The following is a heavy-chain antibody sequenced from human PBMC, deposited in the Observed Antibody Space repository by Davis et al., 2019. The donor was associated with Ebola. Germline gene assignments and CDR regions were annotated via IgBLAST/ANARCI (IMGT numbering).Heavy chain of an antibody. J-gene: IGHJ6*02. CDR3: ARDTSYGMDV. V-gene: IGHV3-64*04. CDR2: ISSNGGST. D-gene: IGHD2/OR15-2a*01. CDR1: GFTFSSYA. Sequence: GESLKISCSASGFTFSSYAMHWVRQAPGKGLEYVSAISSNGGSTYYADSVKGRFTISRDNSKNTLYLQMSSLRAEDTAVYYCARDTSYGMDVWGQGTTVTVSS.